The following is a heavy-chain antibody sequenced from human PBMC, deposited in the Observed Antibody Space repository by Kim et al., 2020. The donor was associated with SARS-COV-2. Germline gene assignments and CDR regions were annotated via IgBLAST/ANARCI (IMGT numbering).Heavy chain of an antibody. V-gene: IGHV3-15*01. Sequence: GGSLRLSCAASGFTFSNAWMNWVRQAPGNGLEWVGRIITKTDGGTTDYAAPVKGRFTISRDDSKNTLDLQMNSLKTEDTAIYYCTTARGGHYWGQGTLV. J-gene: IGHJ4*02. D-gene: IGHD3-16*01. CDR1: GFTFSNAW. CDR2: IITKTDGGTT. CDR3: TTARGGHY.